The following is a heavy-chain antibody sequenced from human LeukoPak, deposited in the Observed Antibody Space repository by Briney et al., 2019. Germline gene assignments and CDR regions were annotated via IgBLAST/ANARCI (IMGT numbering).Heavy chain of an antibody. CDR1: GGSISSSSYY. D-gene: IGHD5-12*01. CDR3: ARGTRLRLLGPFLDY. CDR2: IYYSGST. Sequence: PSETLSLTCTVSGGSISSSSYYWGWIRQPPGKGLEWIGSIYYSGSTYYNPSLKSRVTISVDTSKNQFSLKLSSVTAADTAVYYCARGTRLRLLGPFLDYWGQGTLVTVSS. J-gene: IGHJ4*02. V-gene: IGHV4-39*07.